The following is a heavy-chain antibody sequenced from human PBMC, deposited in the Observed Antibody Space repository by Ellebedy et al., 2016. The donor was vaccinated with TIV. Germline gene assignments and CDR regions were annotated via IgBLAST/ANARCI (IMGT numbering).Heavy chain of an antibody. J-gene: IGHJ2*01. V-gene: IGHV4-4*02. CDR3: ARWRDDDGDYKRNRAEGRRGDWGSWYFDL. Sequence: MPSETLSLTCTVSGGSITTNMWWTWVRQPPGKGLEWIGEIFGSGTTSYTPSLKSRVPMSLDKSKNRFPLRLSSVTAADTAMYYCARWRDDDGDYKRNRAEGRRGDWGSWYFDLWGRGTLITVSS. CDR1: GGSITTNMW. D-gene: IGHD4-17*01. CDR2: IFGSGTT.